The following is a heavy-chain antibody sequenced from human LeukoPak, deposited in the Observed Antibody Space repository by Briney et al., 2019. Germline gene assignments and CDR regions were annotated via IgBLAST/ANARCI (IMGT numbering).Heavy chain of an antibody. CDR1: GFTFSSYE. V-gene: IGHV3-48*03. CDR3: ARDPPPNTVTDFDY. D-gene: IGHD4-17*01. CDR2: ISSSGSTI. Sequence: GGSLRLSCAASGFTFSSYEMNWVRQAPGKGLEWVSYISSSGSTIYYADSVKGRFTISRDNAKNSLYLQMNSLRAEDTAVYYCARDPPPNTVTDFDYWGQGTLVTVSS. J-gene: IGHJ4*02.